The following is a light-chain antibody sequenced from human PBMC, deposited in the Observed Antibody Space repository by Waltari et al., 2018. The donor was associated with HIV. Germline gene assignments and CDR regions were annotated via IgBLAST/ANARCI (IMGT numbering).Light chain of an antibody. Sequence: DIQLTQSPALLSASVGDRVTISCRASQNLHTYLAWYRQKPGKAPELLIYAASTVQYGVSSRFSGSGSGTEFTLTISGLQPEDFATYFCQQLKSYPLTFGGGTTVE. CDR1: QNLHTY. J-gene: IGKJ4*01. CDR2: AAS. CDR3: QQLKSYPLT. V-gene: IGKV1-9*01.